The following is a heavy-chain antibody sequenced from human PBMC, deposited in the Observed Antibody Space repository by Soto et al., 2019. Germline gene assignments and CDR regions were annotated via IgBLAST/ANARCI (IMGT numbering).Heavy chain of an antibody. D-gene: IGHD3-16*01. CDR2: IYYSGRT. V-gene: IGHV4-39*01. J-gene: IGHJ4*02. CDR3: ARHWGRKVFDY. CDR1: GGSISSSSYY. Sequence: QLQLQESGPGLVKPSETLSLTCTVSGGSISSSSYYWGWIRQPPGKGLEWGGSIYYSGRTYYNPSHKSRVTISGDTSKNQFSLKLSSVTAAATAVYYCARHWGRKVFDYWGQGTLVTVSS.